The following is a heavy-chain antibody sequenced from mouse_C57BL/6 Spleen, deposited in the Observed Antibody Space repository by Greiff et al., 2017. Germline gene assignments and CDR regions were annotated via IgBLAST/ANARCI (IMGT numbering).Heavy chain of an antibody. V-gene: IGHV7-3*01. D-gene: IGHD1-1*01. Sequence: EVKLVESGGGLVQPGGSLSLSCAASGFTFTDYYMSWVRQPPGKALEWLGFIRNKANGYTTEYIASLKGRFTISRDNSQSILYLQMNALRAEDSATYYCARYDYYGSSYFYWYFDVWGTGTTVTVSS. CDR2: IRNKANGYTT. J-gene: IGHJ1*03. CDR3: ARYDYYGSSYFYWYFDV. CDR1: GFTFTDYY.